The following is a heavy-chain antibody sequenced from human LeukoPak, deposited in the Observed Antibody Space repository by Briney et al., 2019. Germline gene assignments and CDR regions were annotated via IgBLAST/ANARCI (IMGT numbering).Heavy chain of an antibody. J-gene: IGHJ2*01. CDR2: ISAYNGNT. CDR1: GYTFTSYG. V-gene: IGHV1-18*01. Sequence: ASVKVSCKASGYTFTSYGISWVRQAPGQGLEWMGWISAYNGNTNYAQKLQGRVTMTTDTSTSTAYMELRSLRSDDTAVYYCARDLRVVADIPPHDWYFDLWGRGTLVTVSS. D-gene: IGHD2-15*01. CDR3: ARDLRVVADIPPHDWYFDL.